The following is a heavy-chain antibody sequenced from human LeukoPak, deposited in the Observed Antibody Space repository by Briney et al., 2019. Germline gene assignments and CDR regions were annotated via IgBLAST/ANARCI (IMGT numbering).Heavy chain of an antibody. V-gene: IGHV1-2*02. J-gene: IGHJ6*03. CDR3: ARGGRWLQLPNYYYYMDV. CDR1: GYTFTSYD. D-gene: IGHD5-24*01. Sequence: ASVKVSCKASGYTFTSYDINWVRQATGQGLEWMGWMNPNSGGTNYAQKFQGRVTMTRDTSISTAYMELSRLRSDDTAVYYCARGGRWLQLPNYYYYMDVWGKGTTVTVSS. CDR2: MNPNSGGT.